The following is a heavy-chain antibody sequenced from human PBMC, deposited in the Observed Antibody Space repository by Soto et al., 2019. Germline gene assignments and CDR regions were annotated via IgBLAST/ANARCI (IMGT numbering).Heavy chain of an antibody. CDR2: TYYRSKWYN. V-gene: IGHV6-1*01. CDR3: ARSIAVAGTLRYYYGIDV. Sequence: SQTLSLTCVISGDSVSSNSAAWNWIRQSPSRGLEWLGRTYYRSKWYNDYAVSVKSRITINPDTSKNQFSLQLNSVTPEDTAVYYCARSIAVAGTLRYYYGIDVWGQGTTVSVSS. J-gene: IGHJ6*02. CDR1: GDSVSSNSAA. D-gene: IGHD6-19*01.